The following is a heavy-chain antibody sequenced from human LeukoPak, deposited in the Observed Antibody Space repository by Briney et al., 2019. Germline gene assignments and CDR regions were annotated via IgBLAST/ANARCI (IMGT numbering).Heavy chain of an antibody. D-gene: IGHD3-3*01. CDR1: GFTFSGFE. J-gene: IGHJ4*02. CDR3: AKVAGRFLEWFVGAGVDYFDY. V-gene: IGHV3-23*01. CDR2: IGNSETI. Sequence: GGSLRLSCAASGFTFSGFEMHWVRQAPGQGLEWVSYIGNSETIYYADSVKGRFTISRDNSKNTLYLQMNSLRAEDAAVYYCAKVAGRFLEWFVGAGVDYFDYWGQGTLVTVSS.